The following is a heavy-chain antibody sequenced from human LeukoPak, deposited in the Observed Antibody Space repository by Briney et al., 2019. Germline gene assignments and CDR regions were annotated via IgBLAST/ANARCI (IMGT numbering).Heavy chain of an antibody. CDR2: IYYSGST. CDR3: ARGNELLLDY. CDR1: DGSISSYY. D-gene: IGHD1-7*01. J-gene: IGHJ4*02. V-gene: IGHV4-59*01. Sequence: SETLSLTCTVSDGSISSYYWSWIRQPPGKGLEWIGYIYYSGSTNYNPSLKSRVTISVDTSKNQFSLKLSSVTTADTAVYYCARGNELLLDYWGQGTLVTVSS.